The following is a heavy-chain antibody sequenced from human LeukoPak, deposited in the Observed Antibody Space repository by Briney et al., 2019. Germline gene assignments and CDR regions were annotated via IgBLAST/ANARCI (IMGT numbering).Heavy chain of an antibody. D-gene: IGHD5-24*01. CDR3: ARGLELATDDAFDI. V-gene: IGHV4-59*01. CDR1: GGSIRSYF. Sequence: SETLSLTCTVSGGSIRSYFWSWLRQPPGKGLEWIGYIWDTEITDYNPSLKSRVTISLDTSKNHFSLKLRSVTAADTALYFCARGLELATDDAFDIWGQGTLVTVSS. CDR2: IWDTEIT. J-gene: IGHJ3*02.